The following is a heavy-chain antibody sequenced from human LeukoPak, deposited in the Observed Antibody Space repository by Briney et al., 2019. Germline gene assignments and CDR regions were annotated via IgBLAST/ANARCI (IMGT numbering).Heavy chain of an antibody. Sequence: SETLSLTCTVSGYSISSGYYWGWIRQPPGKGLEWIGSIYHSGSTYYNPSLKSRVTISVDTSKNQFSLKLSSVTAADTAVYYCARVWGAAYYYDSSGYFFDYWGQGTLVTVSS. V-gene: IGHV4-38-2*02. CDR1: GYSISSGYY. D-gene: IGHD3-22*01. CDR2: IYHSGST. CDR3: ARVWGAAYYYDSSGYFFDY. J-gene: IGHJ4*02.